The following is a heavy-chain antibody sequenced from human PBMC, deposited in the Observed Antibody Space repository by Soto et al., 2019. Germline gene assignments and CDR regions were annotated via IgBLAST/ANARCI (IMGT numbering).Heavy chain of an antibody. J-gene: IGHJ6*02. CDR3: ARSGYSYGKDYYYYGMDV. CDR1: GYTFPSYG. D-gene: IGHD5-18*01. V-gene: IGHV1-18*01. CDR2: ISAYNGNT. Sequence: QVQLVQSGAEVKTPGASVKVSCKASGYTFPSYGISWVRQAPGQGLEWMGWISAYNGNTNYAQKLQGRVTMTTDTSTSTAYMELRSLRSDDTAVYYCARSGYSYGKDYYYYGMDVWGQGTTVTVSS.